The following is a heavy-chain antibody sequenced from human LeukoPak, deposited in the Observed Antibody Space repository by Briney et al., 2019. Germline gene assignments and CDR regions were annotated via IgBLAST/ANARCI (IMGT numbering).Heavy chain of an antibody. J-gene: IGHJ6*02. V-gene: IGHV3-11*04. D-gene: IGHD3-3*01. CDR2: INNNGSTI. CDR1: GFTFSNYY. Sequence: PGGSLRLSCAASGFTFSNYYMSWIRQAPGKGLEWVSYINNNGSTIYYADSVKGRLTISRDTSNNTLYLQMNTLPAEDTPVYYCAKDSSNSDFWAVDLWGHGTTVTVSS. CDR3: AKDSSNSDFWAVDL.